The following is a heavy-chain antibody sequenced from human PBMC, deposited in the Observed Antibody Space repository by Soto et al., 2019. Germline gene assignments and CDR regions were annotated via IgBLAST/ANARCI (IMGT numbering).Heavy chain of an antibody. D-gene: IGHD2-15*01. J-gene: IGHJ4*02. V-gene: IGHV1-46*01. Sequence: GASVKVSCKASGGTFSSYAISWVRQAPGQGLEWMGIINPGGGTSYAQKFQGRVTMTRDTSTSTVYMELSSLRSEDSAVYYCARVYCSGGSCYGIDYWGQGTLVTVSS. CDR1: GGTFSSYA. CDR2: INPGGGT. CDR3: ARVYCSGGSCYGIDY.